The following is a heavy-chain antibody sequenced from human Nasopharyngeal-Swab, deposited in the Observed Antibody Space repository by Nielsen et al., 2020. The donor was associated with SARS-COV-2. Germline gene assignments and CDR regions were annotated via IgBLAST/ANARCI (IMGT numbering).Heavy chain of an antibody. Sequence: WIRQPPGKGLEWVSTITSRSGYIYYADSVKGRFTISRDNAKNSLYLQMNSLRAEDTAVYYCARDQGSYFRLYFDYWGQGTLVTVSS. J-gene: IGHJ4*02. V-gene: IGHV3-21*04. CDR2: ITSRSGYI. D-gene: IGHD1-26*01. CDR3: ARDQGSYFRLYFDY.